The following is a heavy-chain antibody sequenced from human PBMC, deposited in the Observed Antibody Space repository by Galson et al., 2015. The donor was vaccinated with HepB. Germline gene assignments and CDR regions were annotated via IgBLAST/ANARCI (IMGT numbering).Heavy chain of an antibody. CDR1: GDSVRSCAHY. V-gene: IGHV4-31*03. Sequence: TLSLTCTVSGDSVRSCAHYWSWLRQRPGKGLEWIGYIYYGVNTAYNPSLKSRVSMSLDTSKNQVSLQLTSVTAADTAVYFCARGLVVVTAIPYFYGMDVWGQGTTVIVSS. D-gene: IGHD2-21*02. CDR3: ARGLVVVTAIPYFYGMDV. J-gene: IGHJ6*02. CDR2: IYYGVNT.